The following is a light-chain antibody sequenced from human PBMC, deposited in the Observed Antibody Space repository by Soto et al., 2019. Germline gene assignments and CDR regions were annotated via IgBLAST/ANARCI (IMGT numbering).Light chain of an antibody. Sequence: QSALNQPASVSGSPGQSITISCTGTGSDVGGYNYVSWYQQHPGKAPKLMIYEVSNRPSGVSNRFSGSKSGNTASLTISGLQAEDEADYYCSSYTSSSTYVFGTGTKVTVL. V-gene: IGLV2-14*01. J-gene: IGLJ1*01. CDR2: EVS. CDR1: GSDVGGYNY. CDR3: SSYTSSSTYV.